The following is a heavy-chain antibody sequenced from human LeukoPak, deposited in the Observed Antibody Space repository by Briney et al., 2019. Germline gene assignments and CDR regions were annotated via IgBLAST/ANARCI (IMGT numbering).Heavy chain of an antibody. CDR1: GYTFTGYY. V-gene: IGHV1-2*02. J-gene: IGHJ4*02. CDR3: ARKAVAGNLFDY. D-gene: IGHD6-19*01. CDR2: INPNSGGT. Sequence: ASVKLSCKASGYTFTGYYMHWVRHAPGQGLEWMGWINPNSGGTNYAQKFQGRVTMTRDTSISTAYMELSRLRSDDTAVYYCARKAVAGNLFDYWGQGTLVTVSS.